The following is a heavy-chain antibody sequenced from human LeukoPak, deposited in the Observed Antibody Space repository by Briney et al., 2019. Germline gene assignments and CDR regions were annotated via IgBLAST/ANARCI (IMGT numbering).Heavy chain of an antibody. CDR1: GASITTYY. D-gene: IGHD6-19*01. Sequence: SETLSLTCTVSGASITTYYWSWIRQPPGKGLEWIGEINHSGSTNYNPSLKSRVTISVDTSKNQFSLKLSSVTAADTAVYYCARGGIAVAGTTDFDYWGQGTLVTVSS. CDR3: ARGGIAVAGTTDFDY. J-gene: IGHJ4*02. V-gene: IGHV4-34*01. CDR2: INHSGST.